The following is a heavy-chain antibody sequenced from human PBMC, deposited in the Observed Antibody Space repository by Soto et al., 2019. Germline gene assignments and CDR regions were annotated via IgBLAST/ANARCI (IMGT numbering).Heavy chain of an antibody. D-gene: IGHD2-2*02. CDR1: GFTFSSYA. V-gene: IGHV3-23*01. Sequence: GGSLRLSCAASGFTFSSYAMSWVRQAPGKGLEWVSAISGSGGSTYYADSVKGRFTISRDNSKNTLYLQMNSLRAEDTAVYYCAKITPFPPTETHTADYYYYYGMDVWGQGTTVTVSS. CDR2: ISGSGGST. CDR3: AKITPFPPTETHTADYYYYYGMDV. J-gene: IGHJ6*02.